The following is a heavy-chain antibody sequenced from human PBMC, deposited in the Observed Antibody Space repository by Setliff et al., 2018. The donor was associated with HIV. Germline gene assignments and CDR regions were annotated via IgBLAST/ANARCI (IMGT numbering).Heavy chain of an antibody. CDR2: IYYSGST. CDR3: ARGKNYYDSSGYHY. Sequence: SETLSLTCAVSGYSISSGYYWGWIRQPPGKGLEWIANIYYSGSTFYNPSLKSRVTMSVDTSKNQFSLKLSSVTAADTAVYYCARGKNYYDSSGYHYWGQGTLVTVSS. D-gene: IGHD3-22*01. CDR1: GYSISSGYY. V-gene: IGHV4-38-2*01. J-gene: IGHJ4*02.